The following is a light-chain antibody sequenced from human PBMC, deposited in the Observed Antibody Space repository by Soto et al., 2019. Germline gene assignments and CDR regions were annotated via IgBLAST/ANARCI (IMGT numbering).Light chain of an antibody. CDR1: QSVNIY. CDR2: GAS. CDR3: QQYDDWLRLT. V-gene: IGKV3D-15*01. Sequence: EIVMTQSPSTLSLSPGERATLSCRAIQSVNIYLAWYQQKPGQAPRLLIFGASSRATGIPARFSGSGSGTEFNLTISSLQSEDFAVYFCQQYDDWLRLTFGGGTKVDIK. J-gene: IGKJ4*01.